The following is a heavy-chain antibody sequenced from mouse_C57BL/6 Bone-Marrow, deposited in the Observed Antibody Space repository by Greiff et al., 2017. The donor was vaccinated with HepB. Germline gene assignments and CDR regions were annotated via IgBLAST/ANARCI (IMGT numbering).Heavy chain of an antibody. V-gene: IGHV1-9*01. CDR1: GYTFTGYW. CDR3: ARRVDYYGSSPYYFDY. J-gene: IGHJ2*01. D-gene: IGHD1-1*01. Sequence: VQLQQSGAELMKPGASVKLSCKATGYTFTGYWIEWVKQRPGHGLEWIGEILPGSGNTNYNEKFKGKATFTADTSSNTAYMQLSSLTTEDSAIYYGARRVDYYGSSPYYFDYWGQGTTLTVSS. CDR2: ILPGSGNT.